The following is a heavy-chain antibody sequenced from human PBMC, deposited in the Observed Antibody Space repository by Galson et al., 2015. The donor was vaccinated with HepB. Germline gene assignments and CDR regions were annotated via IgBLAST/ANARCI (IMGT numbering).Heavy chain of an antibody. CDR1: GFTFSSYA. J-gene: IGHJ4*02. V-gene: IGHV3-21*01. CDR2: ISSSSSYI. Sequence: SLRLSCAASGFTFSSYAMSWVRQAPGKGLEWVSSISSSSSYIYYADSVKGRFTISRDNAKNSLYLQMNSLRAEDTAVYYCARGYYYGSGSSSFDYWGQGTLVTVSS. D-gene: IGHD3-10*01. CDR3: ARGYYYGSGSSSFDY.